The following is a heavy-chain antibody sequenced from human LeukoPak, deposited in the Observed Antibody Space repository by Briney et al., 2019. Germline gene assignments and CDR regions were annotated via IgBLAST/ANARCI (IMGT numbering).Heavy chain of an antibody. CDR2: ISSSGSTI. V-gene: IGHV3-11*01. Sequence: GGSLRLSCAASGFTFSDYYMGWIRQAPGKGLEWVSYISSSGSTIYYADSVKGRFTISRDDAKNSLYLQMNSLRAEDTAVYYCARDGLLWFGELGNTPNDYWGQGTLVTVSS. D-gene: IGHD3-10*01. CDR1: GFTFSDYY. CDR3: ARDGLLWFGELGNTPNDY. J-gene: IGHJ4*02.